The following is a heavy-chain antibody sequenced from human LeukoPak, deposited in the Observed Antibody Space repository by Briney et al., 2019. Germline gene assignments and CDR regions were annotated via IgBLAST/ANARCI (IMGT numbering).Heavy chain of an antibody. CDR1: GFTFNTYW. CDR3: ARSSGSYRPFDS. Sequence: GGSLRLSCAASGFTFNTYWMTWVRQAPGKGLEWLANIKQDGNEKYYVDSVKGRFTISRDNAKNSLYLQMTSLRAEDTAVYYCARSSGSYRPFDSWGQGILVTVSS. V-gene: IGHV3-7*04. D-gene: IGHD3-22*01. J-gene: IGHJ5*01. CDR2: IKQDGNEK.